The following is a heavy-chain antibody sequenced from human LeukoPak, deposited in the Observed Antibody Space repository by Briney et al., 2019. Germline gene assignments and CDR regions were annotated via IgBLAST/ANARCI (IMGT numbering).Heavy chain of an antibody. J-gene: IGHJ5*02. Sequence: SETLSLTCGVSGYSISSGYQWAWIRQSPGKGLEWGGSIYHSGSAHYNPSLKSRVTISVETSKNQFSLNMYSVTAADTAVYYCARDPRWLTPDCTSTSCYENYFDPWGQGTLVTVSS. CDR1: GYSISSGYQ. D-gene: IGHD2-2*01. CDR2: IYHSGSA. V-gene: IGHV4-38-2*02. CDR3: ARDPRWLTPDCTSTSCYENYFDP.